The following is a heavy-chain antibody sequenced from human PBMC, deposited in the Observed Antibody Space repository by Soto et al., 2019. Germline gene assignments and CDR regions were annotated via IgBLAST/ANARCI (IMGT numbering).Heavy chain of an antibody. CDR3: ARGRYGDY. Sequence: QVHLVQSGAEVKKPGASVKVSCKASGYTFTSYGITWVRQAPGQGLEWMGWISAHNGNTDYAQKLQGRVIVTRDTSTXXXXXXLRSLISXDXAVYYCARGRYGDYWGQGALVTVSS. V-gene: IGHV1-18*01. CDR1: GYTFTSYG. CDR2: ISAHNGNT. D-gene: IGHD1-1*01. J-gene: IGHJ4*02.